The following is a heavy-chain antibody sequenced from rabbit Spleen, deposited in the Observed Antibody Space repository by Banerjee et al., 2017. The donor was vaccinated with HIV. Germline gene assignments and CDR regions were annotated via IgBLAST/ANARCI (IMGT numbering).Heavy chain of an antibody. CDR3: ARDNAGYAGYGDDNL. D-gene: IGHD7-1*01. Sequence: QEQLEESGRGLVKPEGSLTLTCKASGFSFSSRYYMCWVRQAPWKGLEWIACIDAGNSGITYYTSWAKGRFTISKTSSTTVTLQMTSLTAADTATYFCARDNAGYAGYGDDNLWGPGTLVTVS. V-gene: IGHV1S45*01. J-gene: IGHJ4*01. CDR1: GFSFSSRYY. CDR2: IDAGNSGIT.